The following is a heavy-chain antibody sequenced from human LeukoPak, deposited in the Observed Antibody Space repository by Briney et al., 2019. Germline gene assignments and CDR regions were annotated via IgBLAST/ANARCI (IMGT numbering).Heavy chain of an antibody. CDR3: ARDRNRIAAAGTDYYFDY. CDR1: GGSISSYY. V-gene: IGHV4-59*01. Sequence: PSETLSLTCTVSGGSISSYYWSWIRQPPGKGLEWIGYIYYSGSTNYNPSLKSRVTISVDTSKNQFSLKLSSVTAADTAVYYCARDRNRIAAAGTDYYFDYRGQGTLVTVSS. D-gene: IGHD6-13*01. CDR2: IYYSGST. J-gene: IGHJ4*02.